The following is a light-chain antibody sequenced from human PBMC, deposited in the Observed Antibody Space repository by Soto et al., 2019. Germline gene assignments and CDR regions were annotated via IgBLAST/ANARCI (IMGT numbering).Light chain of an antibody. CDR3: HESHSTPART. Sequence: VGHSITITCRASQSISSYLNWDQQKPGKAPKLLIYAASSLQSGVPSRFSGSGSGTDFTLTIRRLQPEDFATYSSHESHSTPARTVGQGTRLEIK. V-gene: IGKV1-39*01. J-gene: IGKJ5*01. CDR1: QSISSY. CDR2: AAS.